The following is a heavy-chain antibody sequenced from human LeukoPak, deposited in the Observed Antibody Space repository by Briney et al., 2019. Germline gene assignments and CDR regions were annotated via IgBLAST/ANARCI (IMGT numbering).Heavy chain of an antibody. CDR1: GASISNYY. Sequence: SSETLSLTCTVSGASISNYYWSWIRQPPGKGLECIGYVSYSGRTNHNPSLKSRVTISADTSKNQFSLKLTSVTAAVTAVYYCARHERGAENLDYWGQGTLVTLSS. D-gene: IGHD1-1*01. CDR2: VSYSGRT. V-gene: IGHV4-59*08. J-gene: IGHJ4*02. CDR3: ARHERGAENLDY.